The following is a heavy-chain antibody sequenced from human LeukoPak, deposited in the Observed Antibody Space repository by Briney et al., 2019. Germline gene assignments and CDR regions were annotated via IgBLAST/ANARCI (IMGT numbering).Heavy chain of an antibody. CDR1: GYTFTGHY. D-gene: IGHD6-6*01. J-gene: IGHJ4*02. CDR2: INPNSGVT. Sequence: ASVKFSCKASGYTFTGHYLHWVRQAPGQGLEGLGWINPNSGVTSYAQRFQGRVAVTRDSSIDTAYMELSMLRSDDTAVYYCARGGRPTATIAAHPWGQGTLVTVSS. V-gene: IGHV1-2*02. CDR3: ARGGRPTATIAAHP.